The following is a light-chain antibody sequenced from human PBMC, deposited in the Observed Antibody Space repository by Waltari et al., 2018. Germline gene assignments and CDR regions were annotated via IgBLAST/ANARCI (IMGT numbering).Light chain of an antibody. Sequence: EIVMTQSPATLSVSPGDRATLSCRASQSVSSNFAWYQQKPGQAPRLLIYGASTRATGIPARFSGSGSGTELTLTISSMQSEDFAVFYCQQYNNWPPWTFGQGTKVEIK. J-gene: IGKJ1*01. V-gene: IGKV3-15*01. CDR1: QSVSSN. CDR2: GAS. CDR3: QQYNNWPPWT.